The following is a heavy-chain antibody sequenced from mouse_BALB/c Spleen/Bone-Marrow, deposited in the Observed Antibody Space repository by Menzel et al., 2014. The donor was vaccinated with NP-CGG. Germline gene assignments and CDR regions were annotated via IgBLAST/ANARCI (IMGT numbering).Heavy chain of an antibody. J-gene: IGHJ2*01. V-gene: IGHV1-7*01. Sequence: QVQLQQSGPELAKPGASVKMSCKASGYTFTDTWIHWIKQRPGQGLEWIGYINPSTGYAEYNQNFKDKATLTVDKSSSTAHMQLSSLTSEDSAVYYCARDYWGQGTTLTVSP. CDR2: INPSTGYA. CDR1: GYTFTDTW. CDR3: ARDY.